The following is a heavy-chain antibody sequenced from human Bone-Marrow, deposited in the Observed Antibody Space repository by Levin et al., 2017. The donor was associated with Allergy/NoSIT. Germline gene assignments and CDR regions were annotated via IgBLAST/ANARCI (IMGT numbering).Heavy chain of an antibody. Sequence: GESLKISCAASGFAFSSYGIHWVRQAPGKGLEWVAVISSDGSNRYYADSLKGRFTISRDNSKDTLYLQMDSLRAEDTAVYFCAKDRRQQLVGGVFYYYFGMDVWGQGTTVTVSS. V-gene: IGHV3-30*18. CDR1: GFAFSSYG. D-gene: IGHD6-13*01. CDR2: ISSDGSNR. J-gene: IGHJ6*02. CDR3: AKDRRQQLVGGVFYYYFGMDV.